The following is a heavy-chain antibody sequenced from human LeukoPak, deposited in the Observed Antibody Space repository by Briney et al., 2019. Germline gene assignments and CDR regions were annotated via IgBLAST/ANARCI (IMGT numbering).Heavy chain of an antibody. CDR1: GGSISSGDYY. CDR3: NYYGSGSPYAFDI. V-gene: IGHV4-30-4*01. Sequence: PSQTLSLTCTVSGGSISSGDYYWSWIRQPPGKGLEWIGYIYYSGSTYYNPSLKSRVTISVDTSKKQFSLKLSSVTAADTAVYYCNYYGSGSPYAFDIWGQGTVVTVSS. J-gene: IGHJ3*02. CDR2: IYYSGST. D-gene: IGHD3-10*01.